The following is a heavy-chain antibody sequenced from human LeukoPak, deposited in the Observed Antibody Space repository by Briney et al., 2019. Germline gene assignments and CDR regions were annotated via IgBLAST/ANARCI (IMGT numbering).Heavy chain of an antibody. CDR3: ARLPLTGYSRGYYYGMDV. CDR2: IIPIFGTA. Sequence: SVKVSCKASGGTFSSYAISWVRQAPGQGLEWMGGIIPIFGTANYAQKFQGRVTITADGSTSTAYMELSSLRSEDTAVYYCARLPLTGYSRGYYYGMDVWGQGTTVTVFS. CDR1: GGTFSSYA. V-gene: IGHV1-69*01. D-gene: IGHD3-9*01. J-gene: IGHJ6*02.